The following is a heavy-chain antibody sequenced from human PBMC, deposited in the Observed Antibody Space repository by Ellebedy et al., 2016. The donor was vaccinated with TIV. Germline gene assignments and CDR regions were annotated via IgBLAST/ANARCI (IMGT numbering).Heavy chain of an antibody. CDR3: ARLKDNLTGYNRYYFYPMDV. J-gene: IGHJ6*02. CDR2: IYPGDSDT. Sequence: GGSLRLSCTGSGYIFSNYWIGWVRQMPGKGLEWVANIYPGDSDTTYNPSFQGQVTIPADRSISTAYLQWRSLKAADNAMYYCARLKDNLTGYNRYYFYPMDVWGQGTTVTVSS. CDR1: GYIFSNYW. D-gene: IGHD3-9*01. V-gene: IGHV5-51*01.